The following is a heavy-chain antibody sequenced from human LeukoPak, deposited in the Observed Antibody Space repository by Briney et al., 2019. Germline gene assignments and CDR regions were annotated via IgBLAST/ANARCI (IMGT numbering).Heavy chain of an antibody. V-gene: IGHV3-7*03. Sequence: GGSLRLSCAASGFTFSSYWMSWVRQAPGKGLEWVANIKQDGSEKYYVDSVKGRFTISRDNAKNSLYLQMNSLRAEDTAVYYCARWRFGELSYFDYWDQGTLVTVSS. CDR1: GFTFSSYW. CDR2: IKQDGSEK. CDR3: ARWRFGELSYFDY. J-gene: IGHJ4*02. D-gene: IGHD3-10*01.